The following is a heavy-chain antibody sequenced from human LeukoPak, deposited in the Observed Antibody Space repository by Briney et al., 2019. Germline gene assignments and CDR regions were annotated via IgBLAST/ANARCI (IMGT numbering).Heavy chain of an antibody. CDR3: ARERVGYSYGDY. CDR1: GYTFSSYG. J-gene: IGHJ4*02. CDR2: INTYNCNT. V-gene: IGHV1-18*01. Sequence: GASVKVSCKASGYTFSSYGIGWVRQAPGQGLEWMGGINTYNCNTNYAQKLQGRVTMTTDTSTSTAYMDLRSLRSDDTSAYYCARERVGYSYGDYWGQGTLVTVSS. D-gene: IGHD5-18*01.